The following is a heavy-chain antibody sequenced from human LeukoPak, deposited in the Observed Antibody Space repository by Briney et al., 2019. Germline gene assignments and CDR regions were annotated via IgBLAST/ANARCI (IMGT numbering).Heavy chain of an antibody. CDR2: IHNSGTT. V-gene: IGHV4-34*01. J-gene: IGHJ4*02. CDR1: GGPFSGYF. D-gene: IGHD3-10*01. CDR3: ARRYYYNLGSFPFDF. Sequence: SETLSLTCAVSGGPFSGYFWSRIRQSSGKGLEWIGEIHNSGTTNYNPSLNSRVTISEDTSKNQFYLNLSSVTAADTAVYYCARRYYYNLGSFPFDFWGQGTLVTVSS.